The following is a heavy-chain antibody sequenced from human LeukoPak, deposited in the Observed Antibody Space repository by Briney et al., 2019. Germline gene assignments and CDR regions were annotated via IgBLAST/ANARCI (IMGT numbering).Heavy chain of an antibody. CDR1: GGSITTTNW. D-gene: IGHD1-26*01. CDR2: VHLSGAT. J-gene: IGHJ4*02. V-gene: IGHV4-4*02. Sequence: SETLSLTCAVSGGSITTTNWWSWVRQPPGKGLEWIGEVHLSGATNYDPSLESRVSMSIDKSKNHLSLEVTSVTAADTAIYYCTRESGAFSPFGFWGQGTLLTVSS. CDR3: TRESGAFSPFGF.